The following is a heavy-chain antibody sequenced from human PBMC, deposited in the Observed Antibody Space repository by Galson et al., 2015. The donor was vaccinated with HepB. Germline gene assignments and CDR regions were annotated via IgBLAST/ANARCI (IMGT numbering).Heavy chain of an antibody. J-gene: IGHJ4*02. D-gene: IGHD2-2*01. CDR1: GFTLNGYA. V-gene: IGHV3-64D*06. Sequence: SLRLSCAASGFTLNGYASHWVRQAPGKGLESVSIISRDGSTTYYADSVRGRFTVSRDISSNTLYLQMTGLRAEDTAVYYCVKDIKADCTSTLCSGQYDYWGLGTLVTVSS. CDR3: VKDIKADCTSTLCSGQYDY. CDR2: ISRDGSTT.